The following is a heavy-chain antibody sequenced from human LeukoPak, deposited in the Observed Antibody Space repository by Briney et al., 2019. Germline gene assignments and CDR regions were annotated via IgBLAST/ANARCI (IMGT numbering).Heavy chain of an antibody. CDR1: GGSIFSSNW. J-gene: IGHJ4*02. V-gene: IGHV4-4*02. Sequence: SETLSLTCAVSGGSIFSSNWWSWVRQPPGKGLEWIGQIFHSGSTSYSPSLKSRVTISVDTSKNQFSLKLSSVTAADTAVYYCAALYGGYNYYFDYWGQGTLVTVSS. CDR2: IFHSGST. D-gene: IGHD5-12*01. CDR3: AALYGGYNYYFDY.